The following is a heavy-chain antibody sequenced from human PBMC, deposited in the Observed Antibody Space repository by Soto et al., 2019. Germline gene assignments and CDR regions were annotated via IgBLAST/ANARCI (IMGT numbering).Heavy chain of an antibody. J-gene: IGHJ6*02. D-gene: IGHD2-15*01. CDR2: ISGSGGST. V-gene: IGHV3-23*01. CDR1: RFTFSSYA. CDR3: AKASPFVVVVAATYYGMDV. Sequence: GGSLRLSCAASRFTFSSYAMSWVRQAPGKGLEWVSAISGSGGSTYYADSVKGRFTISRDNSKNTLYLQMNSLRAEDTAVYYCAKASPFVVVVAATYYGMDVWGQGTTVTVSS.